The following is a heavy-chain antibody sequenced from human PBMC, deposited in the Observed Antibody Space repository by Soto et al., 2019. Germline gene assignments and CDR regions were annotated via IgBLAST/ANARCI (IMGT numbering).Heavy chain of an antibody. V-gene: IGHV4-4*02. CDR2: IYHSGST. D-gene: IGHD2-2*01. CDR1: SGSISSSNW. Sequence: SETLSLTCAVSSGSISSSNWWSWVRQPPGKGLEWIGEIYHSGSTNYNPSLKSRVTIPVDKSKNQFSLKLSSVTAADTAVYYCARGGEGYCSSTSCYEGAFDIWGQGTMVTVSS. J-gene: IGHJ3*02. CDR3: ARGGEGYCSSTSCYEGAFDI.